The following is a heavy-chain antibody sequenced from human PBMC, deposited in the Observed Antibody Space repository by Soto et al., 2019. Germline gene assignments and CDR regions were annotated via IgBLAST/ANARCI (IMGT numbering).Heavy chain of an antibody. CDR3: ARGRYNWNDEIDAFDI. D-gene: IGHD1-20*01. CDR1: GGTFSSYA. J-gene: IGHJ3*02. Sequence: QVQLVQSGAEVKKPGSSVKVSCKASGGTFSSYAISWVRQAPGQGLEWMGGIIPIFGTANYAQKFQGRVTITADESMSTAYMELSSLRSEDTAVYYCARGRYNWNDEIDAFDIWGQGTMVTVSS. CDR2: IIPIFGTA. V-gene: IGHV1-69*01.